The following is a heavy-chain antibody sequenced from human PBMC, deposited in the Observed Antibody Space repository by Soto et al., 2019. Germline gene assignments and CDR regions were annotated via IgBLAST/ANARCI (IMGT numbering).Heavy chain of an antibody. CDR1: GFTFSSYW. D-gene: IGHD2-2*01. V-gene: IGHV3-7*01. CDR2: IKQDGSEK. CDR3: ATSRFRGRTSWTLFDY. Sequence: GGSLRLSCAASGFTFSSYWMSWVRQAPGKGLEWVANIKQDGSEKYYVDSVKGRFTISRDNAKNSLYLQMNSLRAEDTAVYYCATSRFRGRTSWTLFDYWGQGTLVTVSS. J-gene: IGHJ4*02.